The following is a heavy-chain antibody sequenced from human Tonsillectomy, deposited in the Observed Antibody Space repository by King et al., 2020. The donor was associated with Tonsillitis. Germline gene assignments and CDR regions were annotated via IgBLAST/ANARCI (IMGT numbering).Heavy chain of an antibody. CDR1: GGSISSSSYY. V-gene: IGHV4-39*07. CDR3: DRLARITMVREGFDP. J-gene: IGHJ5*02. D-gene: IGHD3-10*01. Sequence: QLQESGPGLVKPSETLSLTCTVSGGSISSSSYYWGWIRQPPGKGLEWIGSIYYSGSTYYNPSLKSRVTISVDPSKNQFSLKLSSVTAADTAVYYCDRLARITMVREGFDPCGQGTLVTVSS. CDR2: IYYSGST.